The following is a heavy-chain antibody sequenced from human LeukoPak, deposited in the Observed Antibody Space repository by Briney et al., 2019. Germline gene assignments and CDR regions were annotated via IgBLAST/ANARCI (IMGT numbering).Heavy chain of an antibody. J-gene: IGHJ4*02. D-gene: IGHD5-12*01. CDR3: ASYSGYEHYFDY. V-gene: IGHV4-59*01. Sequence: SETLSLTCTVSGGSISSYYWSWIRKPPGKGLEWIGYIYYSGSTNYNPSLKSRVTISVDTSKNQFSLKLSSVTAADTAVYYCASYSGYEHYFDYWGQGTLVTVSS. CDR2: IYYSGST. CDR1: GGSISSYY.